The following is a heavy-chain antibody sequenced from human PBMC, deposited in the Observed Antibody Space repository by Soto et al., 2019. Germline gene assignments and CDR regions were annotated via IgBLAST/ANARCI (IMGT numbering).Heavy chain of an antibody. CDR3: ARGCCSSTGCPLRYGMDV. V-gene: IGHV1-69*02. Sequence: QVQLVQSGAEVKKPGSSVKVSCKASGGTFSSYTISWVRQAPGQGLEWMGRIIPILGIANYAQKFQGRVTITADKSTSTAYMELSSLRSEDTAVYYCARGCCSSTGCPLRYGMDVWGQGTTVTVSS. J-gene: IGHJ6*02. CDR2: IIPILGIA. CDR1: GGTFSSYT. D-gene: IGHD2-2*01.